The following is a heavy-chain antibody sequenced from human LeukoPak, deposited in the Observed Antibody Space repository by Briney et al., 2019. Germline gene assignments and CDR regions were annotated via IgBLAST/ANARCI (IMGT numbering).Heavy chain of an antibody. Sequence: ASVKVSCKASGYIFISYGISWVRQAPGHGLEPMGWIDPYNGNRNYVQKFQGRVTMTTYTSTTTAYMELGSLTSDDTGVYYCARDKGGYDNAFDYWGQGTLVTVSS. CDR2: IDPYNGNR. V-gene: IGHV1-18*01. J-gene: IGHJ4*02. CDR1: GYIFISYG. CDR3: ARDKGGYDNAFDY. D-gene: IGHD3-9*01.